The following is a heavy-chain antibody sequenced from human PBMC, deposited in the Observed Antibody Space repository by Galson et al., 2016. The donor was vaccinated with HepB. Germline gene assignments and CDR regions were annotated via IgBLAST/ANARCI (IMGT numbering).Heavy chain of an antibody. Sequence: VSCKASGYTFTSSGISWVRQAPGQGLEWMGWISAYNGNTNYAQKLQGRVTMTTDTSTSTTYMELRSLRADDTAVYYCGRETQAKANSNYNGMDVWGQGTTVTVSS. J-gene: IGHJ6*02. D-gene: IGHD4-23*01. CDR2: ISAYNGNT. CDR3: GRETQAKANSNYNGMDV. CDR1: GYTFTSSG. V-gene: IGHV1-18*01.